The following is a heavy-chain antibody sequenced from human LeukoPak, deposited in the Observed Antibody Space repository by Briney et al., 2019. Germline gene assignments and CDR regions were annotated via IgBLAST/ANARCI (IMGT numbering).Heavy chain of an antibody. CDR3: ARGREQWPED. J-gene: IGHJ4*02. V-gene: IGHV1-69*13. Sequence: GVSVKVSCKPSGRTFSRYAIIRVRQAPGQGLEWMGGIIPIFGTTIQAQTFQGRVTITADESTSTAYMELSRLRSEDKAVYYCARGREQWPEDWGQGTLVTVSS. D-gene: IGHD6-19*01. CDR2: IIPIFGTT. CDR1: GRTFSRYA.